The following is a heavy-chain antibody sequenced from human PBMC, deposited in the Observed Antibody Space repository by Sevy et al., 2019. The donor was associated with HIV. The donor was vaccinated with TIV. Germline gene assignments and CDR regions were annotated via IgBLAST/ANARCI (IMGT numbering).Heavy chain of an antibody. J-gene: IGHJ6*02. V-gene: IGHV3-30*09. Sequence: GGSLRLSCAASGFTFSSYAMHWVRQAPGKGLEWVAVISYDGSNKYYADSVKGRFAISRDNSKNTLYLQMNSVGAEDTAVYYYARDWAYHDFWSGYYPNYYYGMDVWGQGTTVTVSS. CDR3: ARDWAYHDFWSGYYPNYYYGMDV. D-gene: IGHD3-3*01. CDR1: GFTFSSYA. CDR2: ISYDGSNK.